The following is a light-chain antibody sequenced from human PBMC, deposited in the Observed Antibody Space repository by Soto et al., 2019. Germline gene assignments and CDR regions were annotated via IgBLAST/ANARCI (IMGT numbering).Light chain of an antibody. CDR3: MQALQTLIT. Sequence: DIVMTQSPDSLAVSLGERATIKCKSSQSVLYSSNNKNYLGWYQQKPGQPPKLLIYWASTRESGVPDRFSGSGSGTDFTLKISRVEAEDVGVYYCMQALQTLITFGQGTRLEIK. CDR2: WAS. CDR1: QSVLYSSNNKNY. J-gene: IGKJ5*01. V-gene: IGKV4-1*01.